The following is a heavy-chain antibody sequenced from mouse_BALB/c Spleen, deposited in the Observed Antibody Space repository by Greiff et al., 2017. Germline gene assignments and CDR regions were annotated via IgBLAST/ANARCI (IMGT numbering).Heavy chain of an antibody. Sequence: EVKLVESGGGLVQPGGSRKLSCAASGFTFSSFGMHWVRQAPEKGLEWVAYISSGSSTIYYADTVKGRFTISRDNPKNTLFLQMTSLRSEDTAMYYCAISSYYYGSSSPFAYWGQGTLVTVSA. CDR3: AISSYYYGSSSPFAY. J-gene: IGHJ3*01. CDR2: ISSGSSTI. V-gene: IGHV5-17*02. D-gene: IGHD1-1*01. CDR1: GFTFSSFG.